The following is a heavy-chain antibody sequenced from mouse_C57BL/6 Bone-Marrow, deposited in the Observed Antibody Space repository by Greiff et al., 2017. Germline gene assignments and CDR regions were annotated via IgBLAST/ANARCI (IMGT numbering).Heavy chain of an antibody. V-gene: IGHV1-69*01. CDR1: GYTFTSYW. Sequence: QVQLQQPGAELVMPGASVKLSCKASGYTFTSYWMHWVKQRPGQGLEWIGEIDPSDSYTNYNQKFKGKSTLTVDKSSSTAYMQLSSLTSEDSAVYYCARFVTTVVSYYAMDYWGQGTSGTVSS. D-gene: IGHD1-1*01. CDR2: IDPSDSYT. J-gene: IGHJ4*01. CDR3: ARFVTTVVSYYAMDY.